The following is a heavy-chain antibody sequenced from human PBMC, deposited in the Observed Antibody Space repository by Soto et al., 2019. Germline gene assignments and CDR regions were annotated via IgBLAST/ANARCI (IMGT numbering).Heavy chain of an antibody. V-gene: IGHV1-69*01. CDR3: AQDPGARVGGGDY. J-gene: IGHJ4*02. CDR1: GGTFSSYA. Sequence: QVQLVQSGAEVKKPGSSVKVSCKASGGTFSSYAISWVRQAPGQGLEWMGGIIPIFGTANYAQKFQGRVTITADESTTKAYMELSSLRVRDTAVYFCAQDPGARVGGGDYWGQGTLVTVSS. CDR2: IIPIFGTA. D-gene: IGHD1-26*01.